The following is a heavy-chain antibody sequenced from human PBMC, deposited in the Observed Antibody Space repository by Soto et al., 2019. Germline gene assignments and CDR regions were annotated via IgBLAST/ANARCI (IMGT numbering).Heavy chain of an antibody. CDR3: ARPYGGNFDY. J-gene: IGHJ4*02. Sequence: QVQLQESGPGLVKPSETLSLTCTVSGGSISSYYWSWFRQPPGKGLEWIGYIYYSGSTNYNPPLTSRVTISVYTSKNQVSLKLSSVTAADTAVYYCARPYGGNFDYWGQGTLVTVS. CDR2: IYYSGST. CDR1: GGSISSYY. D-gene: IGHD3-16*01. V-gene: IGHV4-59*01.